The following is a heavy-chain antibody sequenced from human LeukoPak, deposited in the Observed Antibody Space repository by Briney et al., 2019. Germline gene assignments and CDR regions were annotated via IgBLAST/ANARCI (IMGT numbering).Heavy chain of an antibody. CDR3: ARDLPRLLVLGNWFDP. J-gene: IGHJ5*02. Sequence: GASVKVSCKASGYTFTSYGISWVRQAPGQGLEWMGWISAYNGNTNYAQKLQGRVTMTTDTSTSTAYMVLRSLRSDDTAVYYCARDLPRLLVLGNWFDPWGQGTLVTVSS. V-gene: IGHV1-18*01. CDR1: GYTFTSYG. CDR2: ISAYNGNT. D-gene: IGHD2-15*01.